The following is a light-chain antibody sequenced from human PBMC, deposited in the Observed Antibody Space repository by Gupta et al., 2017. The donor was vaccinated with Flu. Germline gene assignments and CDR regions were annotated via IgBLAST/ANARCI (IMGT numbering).Light chain of an antibody. Sequence: EVVMTQSPDTLSVSPGERATLSSRASRDINSDLAWYQQKPCQAPRLLIHGASTRATGIPARFSGSGSGTEYTLTISSLQSEDFAIYYCQQYNRWPPYTFGPGTTVEIK. CDR3: QQYNRWPPYT. J-gene: IGKJ3*01. V-gene: IGKV3-15*01. CDR2: GAS. CDR1: RDINSD.